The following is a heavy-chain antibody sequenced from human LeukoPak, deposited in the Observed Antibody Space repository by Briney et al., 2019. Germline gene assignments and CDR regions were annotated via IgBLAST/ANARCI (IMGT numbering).Heavy chain of an antibody. CDR3: ARHVGGYYYDSSGPVDH. J-gene: IGHJ4*02. CDR1: GDSISSSSSY. V-gene: IGHV4-39*01. Sequence: SETLSLTCTVSGDSISSSSSYWGWIRQPPGKGLEWVGSIYYSGNTYYNPSLKSRVTISVDTSKNEFSLKLSSVTAADTAMFYCARHVGGYYYDSSGPVDHWGQGTLVTVSS. D-gene: IGHD3-22*01. CDR2: IYYSGNT.